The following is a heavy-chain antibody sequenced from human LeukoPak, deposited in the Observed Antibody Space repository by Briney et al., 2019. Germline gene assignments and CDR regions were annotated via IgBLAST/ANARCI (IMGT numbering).Heavy chain of an antibody. V-gene: IGHV3-53*01. CDR2: IYSGGST. D-gene: IGHD1-26*01. CDR1: VFTVSSNY. Sequence: GGSLRLSCASSVFTVSSNYMRWVRQAPGKGLEWVSIIYSGGSTFYADSVKGRFTISRDNSKNTPYLQMNSLRAEDTAVYYCARGGSYLSAFDIWGQGTMVTVSS. CDR3: ARGGSYLSAFDI. J-gene: IGHJ3*02.